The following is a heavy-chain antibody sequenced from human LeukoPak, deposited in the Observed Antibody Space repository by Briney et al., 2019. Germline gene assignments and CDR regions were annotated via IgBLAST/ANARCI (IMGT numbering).Heavy chain of an antibody. D-gene: IGHD6-13*01. J-gene: IGHJ5*02. CDR3: ARVVVSLNSAAGTGWCYP. V-gene: IGHV1-2*02. Sequence: ASVKVSCKASGYTFTGYYMHWVRQAPGQGLEWMGWINPNSGDTNYAQKFQGRVTMTRDTSISTAYMELSRLRSDDTAVYYCARVVVSLNSAAGTGWCYPWGRGSQVTVSS. CDR2: INPNSGDT. CDR1: GYTFTGYY.